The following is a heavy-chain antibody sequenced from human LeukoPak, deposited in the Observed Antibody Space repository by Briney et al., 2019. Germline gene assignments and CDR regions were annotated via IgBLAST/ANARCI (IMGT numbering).Heavy chain of an antibody. D-gene: IGHD6-13*01. CDR2: IYHSGST. CDR3: ASQEGIAAAGAFDY. J-gene: IGHJ4*02. V-gene: IGHV4-38-2*02. Sequence: SETLSLTCTVSGYSISSGYYWGWIRQPPGKGLEWIGSIYHSGSTYYNPSLKSRVTISVDTSKNQFSLKLSSVTAADAAVYYCASQEGIAAAGAFDYWGQGTLVTVSS. CDR1: GYSISSGYY.